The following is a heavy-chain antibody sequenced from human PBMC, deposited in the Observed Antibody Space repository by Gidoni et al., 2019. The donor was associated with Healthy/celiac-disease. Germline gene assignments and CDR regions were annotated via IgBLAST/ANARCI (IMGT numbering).Heavy chain of an antibody. D-gene: IGHD3-16*01. V-gene: IGHV4-31*03. CDR3: ARDSRGWGSYYYYGMDV. CDR1: GGSIRSGGYY. Sequence: QVQLQESGPGLVKPSQTLSLTCTVSGGSIRSGGYYWSWIRQHPGKGLEWIGYIYYSGSTYYNPSLKSRVTISVDTSKNQFSLKLSSVTAADTAVYYCARDSRGWGSYYYYGMDVWGQGTTVTVSS. J-gene: IGHJ6*02. CDR2: IYYSGST.